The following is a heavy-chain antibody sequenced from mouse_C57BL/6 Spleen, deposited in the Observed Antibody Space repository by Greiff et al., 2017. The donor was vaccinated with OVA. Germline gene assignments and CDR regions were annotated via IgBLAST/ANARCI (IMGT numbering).Heavy chain of an antibody. V-gene: IGHV1-26*01. CDR2: INPNNGGT. CDR1: GYTFTDYY. D-gene: IGHD2-10*02. J-gene: IGHJ2*01. CDR3: ARWYGNYGDY. Sequence: EVQLQQSGPELVKPGASVKISCKASGYTFTDYYMNWVKQSHGKSLEWIGDINPNNGGTSYNQKFKGKATLTVDKSSSTAYMELRSLTSEDSAVYYCARWYGNYGDYWGQGTTLTVSS.